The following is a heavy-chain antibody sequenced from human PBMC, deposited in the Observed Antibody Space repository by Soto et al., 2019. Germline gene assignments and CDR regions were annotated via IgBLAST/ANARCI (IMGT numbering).Heavy chain of an antibody. J-gene: IGHJ4*02. V-gene: IGHV3-23*01. CDR3: AKMTTVTTLINYFDY. CDR1: GFTFRSYA. Sequence: EVQLLESGGGLIQPGGSLRLSCAASGFTFRSYAMSWVRQAPGKGLEWVSVVRGSGTNTFYADSVKGRFTMSRDNSKNTWYLQMNSLRAEDTAVYYCAKMTTVTTLINYFDYWGQGALVTVSS. CDR2: VRGSGTNT. D-gene: IGHD4-4*01.